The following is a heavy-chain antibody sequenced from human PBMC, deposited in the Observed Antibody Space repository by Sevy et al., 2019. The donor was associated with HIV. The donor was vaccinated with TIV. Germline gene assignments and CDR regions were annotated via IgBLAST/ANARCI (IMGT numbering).Heavy chain of an antibody. CDR1: GFTFSSYA. J-gene: IGHJ4*02. CDR3: AKNYDFWSGYYFDY. Sequence: GGSLRLSCAASGFTFSSYAMSWVRQAPGKGLEWVSAISGSGGSTYYAVSVKGRFIISRDNSKNTLYLQMNSLRAEDTAVYYCAKNYDFWSGYYFDYWGQGTLVTVSS. D-gene: IGHD3-3*01. CDR2: ISGSGGST. V-gene: IGHV3-23*01.